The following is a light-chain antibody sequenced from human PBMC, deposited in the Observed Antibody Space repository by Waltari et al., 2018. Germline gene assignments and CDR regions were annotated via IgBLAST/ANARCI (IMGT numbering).Light chain of an antibody. CDR3: QQYFSQWT. CDR2: AAS. J-gene: IGKJ1*01. V-gene: IGKV3-20*01. CDR1: QSIGSVS. Sequence: IVLTQSPGTLSLSPGERATLSCRSSQSIGSVSLAWYQQKPGQAPRLLIHAASRRATGIPDRFSGRGSGTDFTLTISSLEPEDFAVYYCQQYFSQWTFGQGTKVEIK.